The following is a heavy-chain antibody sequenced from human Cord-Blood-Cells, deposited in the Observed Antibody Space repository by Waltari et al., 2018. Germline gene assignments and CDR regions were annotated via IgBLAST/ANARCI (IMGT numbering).Heavy chain of an antibody. D-gene: IGHD3-9*01. V-gene: IGHV4-34*01. J-gene: IGHJ6*02. CDR3: ARGYYDILTGYLAYYYGMDV. CDR2: INHSGST. Sequence: QVQLQQWGAGLLKPSETLSLTCAVSGGSFSGYYWSWIRQPPGKGLEWIGEINHSGSTNYNPSLKSRVTISVDTSKNQFSLKLSSVTAADTAVYYCARGYYDILTGYLAYYYGMDVWGQGTTVTVSS. CDR1: GGSFSGYY.